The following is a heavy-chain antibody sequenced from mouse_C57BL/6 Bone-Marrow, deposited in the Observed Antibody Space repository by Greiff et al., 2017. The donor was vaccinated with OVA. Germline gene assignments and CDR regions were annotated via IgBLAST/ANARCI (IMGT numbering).Heavy chain of an antibody. D-gene: IGHD1-1*01. V-gene: IGHV5-9*01. CDR1: GFTFSSYT. J-gene: IGHJ1*03. CDR3: ARDSYYYGSSYWYFDV. Sequence: EVMLVESGGGLVKPGGSLKLSCAASGFTFSSYTMSWVRQTPEKRLEWVATISGGGGNTYYPDSVKGRFTISRDNAKNTLYLRMSSLRSEDTALYYCARDSYYYGSSYWYFDVWGTGTTVTVSS. CDR2: ISGGGGNT.